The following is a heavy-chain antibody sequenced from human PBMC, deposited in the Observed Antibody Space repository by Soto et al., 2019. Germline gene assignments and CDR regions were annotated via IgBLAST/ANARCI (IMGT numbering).Heavy chain of an antibody. Sequence: PSETLSLTCTVSGGSISSYYWSWIRQPPGKGLEWIGYIYYSGSTNYNPSLKSRVTISVDTSKNQFSLKLSSVTAADTAVYYCVRGHVASCSYCGMDVWGQGTTVTVSS. CDR3: VRGHVASCSYCGMDV. J-gene: IGHJ6*02. D-gene: IGHD2-15*01. CDR2: IYYSGST. V-gene: IGHV4-59*01. CDR1: GGSISSYY.